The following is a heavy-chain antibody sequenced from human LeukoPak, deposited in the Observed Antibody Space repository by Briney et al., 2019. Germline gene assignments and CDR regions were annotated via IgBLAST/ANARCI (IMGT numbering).Heavy chain of an antibody. D-gene: IGHD2-21*01. CDR3: ARSGVSKSKTILGVPDVWFDP. CDR2: IYNDGST. V-gene: IGHV3-53*01. CDR1: GFSVSSKY. Sequence: GGSLRLSCAISGFSVSSKYMSWVRQAPGKGPEWVSVIYNDGSTYYADSVKDRFTISIDNSNNTLFLQMNSLRAEDTAVYYCARSGVSKSKTILGVPDVWFDPWGQGTMVTVSS. J-gene: IGHJ5*02.